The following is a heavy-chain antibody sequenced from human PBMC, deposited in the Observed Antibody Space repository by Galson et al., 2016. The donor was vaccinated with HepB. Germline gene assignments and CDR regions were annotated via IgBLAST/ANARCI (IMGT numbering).Heavy chain of an antibody. Sequence: SLRLSCAASGFTFSTYSMNWVRQAPGLGLEWLSYISGSGNTIYYADSVKGRFPISRDNSKNTLYLQMNSLRVEDTAVYYCARGSRFASSSFSDEYFQVWGQGTLVTVSS. CDR2: ISGSGNTI. CDR3: ARGSRFASSSFSDEYFQV. J-gene: IGHJ1*01. V-gene: IGHV3-48*01. D-gene: IGHD6-6*01. CDR1: GFTFSTYS.